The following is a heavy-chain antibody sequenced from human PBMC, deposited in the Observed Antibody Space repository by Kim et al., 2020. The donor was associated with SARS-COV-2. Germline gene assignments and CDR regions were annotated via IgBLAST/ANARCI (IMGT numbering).Heavy chain of an antibody. CDR1: GFTFSDYW. CDR3: ARDRRDLESMITWGHFFDY. CDR2: IGRGGNSV. Sequence: PGGSLRLSCAASGFTFSDYWMHWVRQAPGKGLVWVSRIGRGGNSVNYADSVKGRFTISKDDAKSTLFLQMNSLRAEDTAVYYCARDRRDLESMITWGHFFDYWGQGVLVTVSS. D-gene: IGHD3-16*01. V-gene: IGHV3-74*01. J-gene: IGHJ4*02.